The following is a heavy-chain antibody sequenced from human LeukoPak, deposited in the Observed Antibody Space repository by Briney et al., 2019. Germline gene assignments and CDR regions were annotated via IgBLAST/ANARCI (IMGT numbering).Heavy chain of an antibody. CDR2: INPNSGGT. CDR1: GYTFTGYY. V-gene: IGHV1-2*06. Sequence: ASVKVSCKASGYTFTGYYMHWVRQAPGQGLEWMGRINPNSGGTNYAQKFQGRVTITADESTSTAYMELSSLRSEDTAVYYCARGPRTGTHDYWGQGTLVTVSS. J-gene: IGHJ4*02. CDR3: ARGPRTGTHDY. D-gene: IGHD1-7*01.